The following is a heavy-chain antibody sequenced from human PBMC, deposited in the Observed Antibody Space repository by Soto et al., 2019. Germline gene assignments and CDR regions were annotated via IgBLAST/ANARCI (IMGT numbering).Heavy chain of an antibody. CDR2: INHSGST. J-gene: IGHJ6*02. CDR3: ARGVLQWSYGMDV. Sequence: QVQLQQWGAGLLKPSETLSLTCAVYGGSFSGYYWSWIRQPPGKGLEWIGEINHSGSTNYNPSLKSRVTISVDTSKNQFSLKLSSVTAADTAVYYCARGVLQWSYGMDVWGQGTTVTVSS. CDR1: GGSFSGYY. D-gene: IGHD3-3*01. V-gene: IGHV4-34*01.